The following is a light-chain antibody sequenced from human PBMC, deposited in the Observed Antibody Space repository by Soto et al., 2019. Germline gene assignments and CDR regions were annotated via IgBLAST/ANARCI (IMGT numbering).Light chain of an antibody. CDR1: SSNIGAGYD. CDR3: QSYDSSLGGYV. Sequence: QSVLTQPPSVSWAPGQRVTISCTGSSSNIGAGYDVHGYQQLPGTAPKLIIYGNSTPPSGGPDRFSGSKSGTSASLAITGLQAEDEADYYCQSYDSSLGGYVFGTGTKLTVL. CDR2: GNS. V-gene: IGLV1-40*01. J-gene: IGLJ1*01.